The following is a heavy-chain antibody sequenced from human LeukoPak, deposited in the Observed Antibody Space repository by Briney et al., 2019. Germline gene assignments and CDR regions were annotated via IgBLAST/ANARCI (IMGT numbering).Heavy chain of an antibody. CDR1: RFVFSNYW. J-gene: IGHJ4*02. CDR2: INDGGSGK. D-gene: IGHD4-17*01. CDR3: ARAVTSTEGY. Sequence: GGSLRLSCAASRFVFSNYWMTWVRQAPGKGLEWVASINDGGSGKYYVDSVKGRFTISRDNAQKSLYLEMHSLRAEDTAVYYCARAVTSTEGYWGQGTLVTVSS. V-gene: IGHV3-7*03.